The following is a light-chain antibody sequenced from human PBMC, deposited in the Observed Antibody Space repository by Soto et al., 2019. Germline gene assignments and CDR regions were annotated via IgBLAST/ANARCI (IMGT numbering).Light chain of an antibody. CDR3: NSFTSNTLRPFV. J-gene: IGLJ1*01. CDR2: EVG. V-gene: IGLV2-14*01. Sequence: QSVLTQPASVSGSPGQSITISCTGTSSDVGGYNYVSWYQQHPGKAPKLIIYEVGYRPSGVSSRFSGSKSSNTASLTISGLQAEDEADYYCNSFTSNTLRPFVFGTGTKVTVL. CDR1: SSDVGGYNY.